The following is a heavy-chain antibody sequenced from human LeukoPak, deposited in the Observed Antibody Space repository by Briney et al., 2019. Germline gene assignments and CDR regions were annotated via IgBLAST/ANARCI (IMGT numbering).Heavy chain of an antibody. J-gene: IGHJ4*02. CDR3: ARGSPASSGYWVY. V-gene: IGHV3-7*01. CDR1: GFTFSSYW. D-gene: IGHD3-22*01. CDR2: IKQDGSEK. Sequence: GGSLRLSCAASGFTFSSYWMSWVRQAPGKGLEWVANIKQDGSEKYYVDSVKGRFTISRDNAKNSLYLQMNSLRAEDTAVYYCARGSPASSGYWVYWGQGTLVTVSS.